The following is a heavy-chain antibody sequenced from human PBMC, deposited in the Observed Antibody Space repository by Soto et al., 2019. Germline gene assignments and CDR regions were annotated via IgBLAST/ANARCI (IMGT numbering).Heavy chain of an antibody. D-gene: IGHD3-22*01. Sequence: PSETLSLTCTVSGDSISSSYWSWVRQVPGKGLEWLGYIYYSGSSNYKPSLRNRVTMSVDTSKNHFSLNLRSVTAADTAVYYCARDRSFYDSTDYISGYHFDYWGPGILVTVSS. V-gene: IGHV4-59*01. CDR1: GDSISSSY. CDR2: IYYSGSS. CDR3: ARDRSFYDSTDYISGYHFDY. J-gene: IGHJ4*02.